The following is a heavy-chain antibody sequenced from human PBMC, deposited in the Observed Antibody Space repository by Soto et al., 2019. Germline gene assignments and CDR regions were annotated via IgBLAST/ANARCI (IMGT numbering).Heavy chain of an antibody. CDR1: GFTFSSYA. CDR3: AKTIPYYDILTGYYVDDRAYYYGMDV. CDR2: ISGSGGST. Sequence: GGSLRLSCAASGFTFSSYAMSWVRQAPGKGLEWVSAISGSGGSTYYADSVKGRLTISRDNSKNTLYLQMNSLRAEDTAVYYCAKTIPYYDILTGYYVDDRAYYYGMDVRGQGTTVTGSS. J-gene: IGHJ6*02. V-gene: IGHV3-23*01. D-gene: IGHD3-9*01.